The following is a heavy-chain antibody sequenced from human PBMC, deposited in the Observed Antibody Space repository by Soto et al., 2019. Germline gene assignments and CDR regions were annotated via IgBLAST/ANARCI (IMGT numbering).Heavy chain of an antibody. CDR1: GGSISSSNW. CDR3: ARDSPTRYSSGWYPGAFDI. J-gene: IGHJ3*02. Sequence: SETLSLTCAVSGGSISSSNWWSWVRQPPGKGLEWIGEIYHSGSTNYNPSLKSRVTISVDKSKNQFSLKLSSVTAADTAVYYCARDSPTRYSSGWYPGAFDIWGQGTMVTVSS. CDR2: IYHSGST. D-gene: IGHD6-19*01. V-gene: IGHV4-4*02.